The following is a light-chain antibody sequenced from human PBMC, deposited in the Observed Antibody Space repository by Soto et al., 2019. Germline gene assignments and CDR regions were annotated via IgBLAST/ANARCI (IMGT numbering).Light chain of an antibody. J-gene: IGLJ2*01. CDR2: EVT. CDR1: SSDVGSYYY. V-gene: IGLV2-14*01. CDR3: SSSTNTITAL. Sequence: QSALTQPASVSGSPGQSITISCTGTSSDVGSYYYVSWYQHHPGKAPKVIIYEVTNRPSVISNRLSGYKSGNTAYLTIAGLKAEDEAAYYCSSSTNTITALFAGGTKLTVL.